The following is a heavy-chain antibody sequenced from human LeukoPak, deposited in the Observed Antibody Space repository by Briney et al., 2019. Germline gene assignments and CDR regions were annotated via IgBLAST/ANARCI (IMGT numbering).Heavy chain of an antibody. V-gene: IGHV1-46*01. CDR3: ARDQEGFDY. CDR2: IYPRDGST. J-gene: IGHJ4*02. CDR1: GYTFTNNY. Sequence: ASVKVSCKASGYTFTNNYLHWVRQAPGQGLEWMGMIYPRDGSTSYAQNFQGRVTVTRDTSTTTVHMELRGLRSEDTVVYYCARDQEGFDYWGQGTVVTVSS.